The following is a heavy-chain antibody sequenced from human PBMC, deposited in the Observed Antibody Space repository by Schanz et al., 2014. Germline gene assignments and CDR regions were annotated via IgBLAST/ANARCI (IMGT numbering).Heavy chain of an antibody. CDR2: IKQDESEK. Sequence: EVQLVESGGGWVQPGGSLRLSCVASGFTFSNYWMTWVRQAPGKGLEWVANIKQDESEKYYVDSVKGRFTISRDNAKNSLFLHMNSLRAEDTAVYYCVRDILHRVYDSGSPWGQGTLVTVSS. D-gene: IGHD3-10*01. V-gene: IGHV3-7*04. J-gene: IGHJ5*02. CDR3: VRDILHRVYDSGSP. CDR1: GFTFSNYW.